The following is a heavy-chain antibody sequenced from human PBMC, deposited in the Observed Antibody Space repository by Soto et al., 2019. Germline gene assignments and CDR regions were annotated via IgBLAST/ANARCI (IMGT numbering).Heavy chain of an antibody. D-gene: IGHD2-21*02. CDR3: ARLPKGSLVTA. J-gene: IGHJ4*02. Sequence: VVLVESGGGFVSPGGSLRLSCVASGFRFSEHSMNWVRQAPGKGLQWISYISSNSDKTYYADSVKGRFTVSRDNAKNALFLQMNSLRDDDTATYYCARLPKGSLVTAWGQGARVTVSS. CDR1: GFRFSEHS. CDR2: ISSNSDKT. V-gene: IGHV3-48*02.